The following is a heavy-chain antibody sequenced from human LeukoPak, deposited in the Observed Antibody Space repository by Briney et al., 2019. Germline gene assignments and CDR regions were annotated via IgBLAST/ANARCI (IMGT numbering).Heavy chain of an antibody. D-gene: IGHD2-2*01. V-gene: IGHV3-30*02. CDR3: AKGSFYCSTNTCPQYYYYMDV. CDR1: GFTFSRHG. CDR2: VRYDGSDK. J-gene: IGHJ6*03. Sequence: AGGSLRLSCVAPGFTFSRHGMHWGRQGPGKGLEWVAFVRYDGSDKYYAESVKGRFTISRDNSENTLYLQMSSLRGEDTAVYYCAKGSFYCSTNTCPQYYYYMDVWGKGITVTVSS.